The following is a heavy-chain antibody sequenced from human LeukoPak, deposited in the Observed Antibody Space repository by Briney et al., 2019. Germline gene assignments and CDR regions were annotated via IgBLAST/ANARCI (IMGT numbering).Heavy chain of an antibody. CDR1: GFTFSSYA. D-gene: IGHD3-10*01. Sequence: PGGSLRLSCAASGFTFSSYAMSWVRQAPGKGLEWVSAISGSGGSTYYADSVKGRFTISRDNSKNTLYLQMNSLRAEDTAVYYCAXARLWFGELDYWGQGTLVTVSS. J-gene: IGHJ4*02. V-gene: IGHV3-23*01. CDR3: AXARLWFGELDY. CDR2: ISGSGGST.